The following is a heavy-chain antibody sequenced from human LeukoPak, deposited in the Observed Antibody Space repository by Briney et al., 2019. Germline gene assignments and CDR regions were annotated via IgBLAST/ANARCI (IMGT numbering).Heavy chain of an antibody. Sequence: GGSLRLSCAASGFTFSDYSMNWVRQTPRGALEWVSSISPSGRSISYADSVKGRFTISRDNAKNSLYLQMSSLRAEDTAVYYCASFRTGYSYYFDYWGQGILVTVSS. D-gene: IGHD3/OR15-3a*01. CDR3: ASFRTGYSYYFDY. V-gene: IGHV3-21*01. CDR2: ISPSGRSI. CDR1: GFTFSDYS. J-gene: IGHJ4*02.